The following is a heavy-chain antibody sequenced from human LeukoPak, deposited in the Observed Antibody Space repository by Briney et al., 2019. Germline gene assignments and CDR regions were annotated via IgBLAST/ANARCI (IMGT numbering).Heavy chain of an antibody. D-gene: IGHD7-27*01. V-gene: IGHV1-8*01. CDR1: GYTFTSYD. CDR2: MSPNSGDT. J-gene: IGHJ4*02. Sequence: GASVKVSCKASGYTFTSYDINWVQHATGQGLEWMGWMSPNSGDTGYAQKFQGRVTMTRDTSISTAYMELTSLRSEDTAIYYCARGPPNWGFDFWGQGALATVSS. CDR3: ARGPPNWGFDF.